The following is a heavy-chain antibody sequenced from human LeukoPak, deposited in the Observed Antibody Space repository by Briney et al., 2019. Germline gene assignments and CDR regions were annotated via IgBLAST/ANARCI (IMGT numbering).Heavy chain of an antibody. CDR2: INHSGST. D-gene: IGHD6-19*01. CDR1: GGSFSGYY. V-gene: IGHV4-34*01. CDR3: AMYSSGWYYFDY. J-gene: IGHJ4*02. Sequence: SETLSLTCAVYGGSFSGYYWSWIRQPPGKGLEWIGEINHSGSTNYNPSLKSRVTISVDTSQKQFSLKLSSVTAADTAVYHCAMYSSGWYYFDYWGQGTLVTVSS.